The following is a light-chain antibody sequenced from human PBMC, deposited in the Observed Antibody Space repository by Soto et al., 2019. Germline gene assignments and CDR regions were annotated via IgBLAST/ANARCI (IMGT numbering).Light chain of an antibody. CDR2: EVV. CDR1: KXDIGVYDF. J-gene: IGLJ1*01. Sequence: QSVLTQPLSASGSPGQSVTISCTGTKXDIGVYDFVSWYQHHPGKAPRLIIYEVVQRPSGVPDRFSGSKSGNTASLTVSGLQAADEADYFCKSYAGSNTYVFGSGTKVILL. CDR3: KSYAGSNTYV. V-gene: IGLV2-8*01.